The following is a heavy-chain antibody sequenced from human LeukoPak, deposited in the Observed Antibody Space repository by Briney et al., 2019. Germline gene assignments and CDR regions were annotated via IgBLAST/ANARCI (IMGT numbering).Heavy chain of an antibody. D-gene: IGHD1-14*01. J-gene: IGHJ4*02. CDR3: ARMVRTGRSFDY. CDR1: GGSISSSSCY. Sequence: PSETLSLTCTVSGGSISSSSCYWGWIRQPPGKGLEWIGSIYYSGSTYYNPSLKSRVTISVDTSKNQFSLKLSSVTAADTAVYYCARMVRTGRSFDYWGQGTLVTVSS. V-gene: IGHV4-39*07. CDR2: IYYSGST.